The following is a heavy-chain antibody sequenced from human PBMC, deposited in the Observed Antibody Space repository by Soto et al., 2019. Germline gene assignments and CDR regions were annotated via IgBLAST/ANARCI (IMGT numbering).Heavy chain of an antibody. D-gene: IGHD6-6*01. Sequence: SGPTLVNPTETLTLTCTVSGFSLSNARMGVSWIRQPPGKALEWLAHIFSNDEKSYSTSLKSRLTISKDTSKSQVVLTMTNMDPVDTATYYCARIRRSSSSPYFDYWGQGTLVTVS. CDR3: ARIRRSSSSPYFDY. J-gene: IGHJ4*02. CDR1: GFSLSNARMG. V-gene: IGHV2-26*01. CDR2: IFSNDEK.